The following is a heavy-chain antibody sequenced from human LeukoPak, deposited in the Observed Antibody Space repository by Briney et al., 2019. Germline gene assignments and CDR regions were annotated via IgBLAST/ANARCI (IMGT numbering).Heavy chain of an antibody. CDR1: GYTFTSYG. CDR3: ATCCSEGPAAIWDTDAFDI. D-gene: IGHD2-2*02. Sequence: GASVKVSCKASGYTFTSYGISWVRQAPGQGLEWMGWISAYNGNTNYAQKLQGRVTMTTDTSTSTAYMELSSLRSEDTAVYYCATCCSEGPAAIWDTDAFDIWGQGTMVTVSS. J-gene: IGHJ3*02. CDR2: ISAYNGNT. V-gene: IGHV1-18*01.